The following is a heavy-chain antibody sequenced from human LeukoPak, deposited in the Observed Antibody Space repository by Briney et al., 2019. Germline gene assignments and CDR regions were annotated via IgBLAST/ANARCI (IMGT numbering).Heavy chain of an antibody. CDR2: ISAYNGNT. D-gene: IGHD3-22*01. CDR1: GYTFTSYG. Sequence: ASVKVSCKASGYTFTSYGISWVRQAPGQGLEWMGWISAYNGNTNYAQKLQGRVTMTTDTSTSTAYMELRSLRSDDTAVYYCARENTYDSSGYRLFDYWGQGTLVTVSS. V-gene: IGHV1-18*01. J-gene: IGHJ4*02. CDR3: ARENTYDSSGYRLFDY.